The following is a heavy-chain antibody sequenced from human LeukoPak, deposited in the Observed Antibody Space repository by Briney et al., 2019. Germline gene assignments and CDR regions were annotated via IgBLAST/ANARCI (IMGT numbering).Heavy chain of an antibody. Sequence: PSETLSLTCTVSGGSISSHYWSWIRQAPGKGLEWVSYISSSGSTIYYADSVKGRFTISRDNAKNSLYLQMNSLRAEDTAVYYCARDCYDSSGYYYFDYWGQGTLVTVSS. CDR3: ARDCYDSSGYYYFDY. CDR2: ISSSGSTI. J-gene: IGHJ4*02. D-gene: IGHD3-22*01. V-gene: IGHV3-11*01. CDR1: GGSISSHY.